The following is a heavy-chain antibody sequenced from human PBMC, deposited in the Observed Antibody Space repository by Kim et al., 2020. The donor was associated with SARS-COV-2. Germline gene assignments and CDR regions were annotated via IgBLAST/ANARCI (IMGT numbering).Heavy chain of an antibody. CDR3: TFLIAAAGPAAHYYYYGMDV. D-gene: IGHD6-13*01. V-gene: IGHV3-73*01. J-gene: IGHJ6*02. CDR2: IRSKANSYAT. Sequence: GGSLRLSCAASGFTFSGSAMHWVRQASGKGLEWVGRIRSKANSYATAYAASVKGRFTISRDDSKNTAYLQMNSLKTEDTAVYYCTFLIAAAGPAAHYYYYGMDVWGQGTTVTVSS. CDR1: GFTFSGSA.